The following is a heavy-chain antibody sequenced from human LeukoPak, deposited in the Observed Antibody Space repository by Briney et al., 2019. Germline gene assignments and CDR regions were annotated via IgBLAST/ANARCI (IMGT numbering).Heavy chain of an antibody. CDR1: GGSVSSGSYY. J-gene: IGHJ4*02. Sequence: SETLSLTCTVSGGSVSSGSYYWSWIRQPPGKGLEWIGYIYYSGSTNYNPSLKSRVTISVDTSENQFSLKLSSVTAADTAVYYCARGGYEQRLWPTPFDYWGQGTLVTVSS. V-gene: IGHV4-61*01. CDR3: ARGGYEQRLWPTPFDY. D-gene: IGHD6-25*01. CDR2: IYYSGST.